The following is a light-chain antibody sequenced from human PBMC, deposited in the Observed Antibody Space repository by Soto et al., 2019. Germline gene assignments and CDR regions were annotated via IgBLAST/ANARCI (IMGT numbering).Light chain of an antibody. Sequence: DIQMTQSPSTLSASVGDIVTITCRASQSISSWLAWFQQKPGKAPKLLMYDASSLENGVPSRFSGSGSGTEFTLTISSLQPDDFATYYCHQYGTYLWTFGQGTRGEIK. CDR1: QSISSW. CDR3: HQYGTYLWT. CDR2: DAS. V-gene: IGKV1-5*01. J-gene: IGKJ1*01.